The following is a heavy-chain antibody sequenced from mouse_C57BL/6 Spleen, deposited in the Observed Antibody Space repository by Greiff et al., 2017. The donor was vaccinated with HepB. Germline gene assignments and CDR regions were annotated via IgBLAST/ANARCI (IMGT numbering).Heavy chain of an antibody. J-gene: IGHJ3*01. CDR3: ARLGSYGYTGFAY. CDR1: GYTFTTYP. D-gene: IGHD2-2*01. V-gene: IGHV1-47*01. Sequence: VQRVESGAELVKPGASVKMSCKASGYTFTTYPIEWMKQNHGKSLEWIGNFHPYNDDTKYNEKFKGKATLTVEKSSSTVYLELSRLTSDDSAVYYCARLGSYGYTGFAYWGQGTLVTVSA. CDR2: FHPYNDDT.